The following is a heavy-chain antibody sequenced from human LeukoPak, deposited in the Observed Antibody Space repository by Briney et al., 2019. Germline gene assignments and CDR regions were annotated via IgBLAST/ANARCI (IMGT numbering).Heavy chain of an antibody. J-gene: IGHJ4*02. Sequence: ASVKVSCKASGYSFTAYGITWMRQAPGQGREWMGWISAYNGNTHYAERLQDRVTMTTDTSTSTAYMQLRSLTSDDTAIYYCARDTAFTTRGGCPEYWGQGTLVIVSS. V-gene: IGHV1-18*01. D-gene: IGHD2-15*01. CDR3: ARDTAFTTRGGCPEY. CDR1: GYSFTAYG. CDR2: ISAYNGNT.